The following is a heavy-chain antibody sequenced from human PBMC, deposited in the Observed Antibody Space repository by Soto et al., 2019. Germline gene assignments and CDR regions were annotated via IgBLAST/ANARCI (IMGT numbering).Heavy chain of an antibody. CDR3: AIDRGGYYHFDH. J-gene: IGHJ4*02. Sequence: SETLSLTCSVSVVSISSSGYYCTWIRQHPWKGLEWIGYVYYSGSTYYNPSLKSRVTISVDTSRNQFSLNLRSVTAADTAVYYCAIDRGGYYHFDHLGQGTLVTVSS. V-gene: IGHV4-31*03. D-gene: IGHD3-22*01. CDR1: VVSISSSGYY. CDR2: VYYSGST.